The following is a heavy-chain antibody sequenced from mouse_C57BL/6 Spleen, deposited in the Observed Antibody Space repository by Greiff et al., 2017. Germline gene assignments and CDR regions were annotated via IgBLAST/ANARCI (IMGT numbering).Heavy chain of an antibody. J-gene: IGHJ4*01. Sequence: VQLQQPGAELVKPGASVKLSCKASGYTFTSYWMQWVKQRPGQGLEWIGEIDPSDSYTNYNQKFKGKATLTVDTSSSTAYMQLSSLTSEDSAVYYCARGVYYGYVAMDYWGQGTSVTVSS. CDR3: ARGVYYGYVAMDY. D-gene: IGHD2-2*01. V-gene: IGHV1-50*01. CDR1: GYTFTSYW. CDR2: IDPSDSYT.